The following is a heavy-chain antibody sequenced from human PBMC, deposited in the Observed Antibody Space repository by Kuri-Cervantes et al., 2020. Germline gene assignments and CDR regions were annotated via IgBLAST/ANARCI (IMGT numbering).Heavy chain of an antibody. D-gene: IGHD1-26*01. Sequence: GGSLRLSCAASGFTFSSYAMHWVRQAPGKGLEWVAVISYDGSNKYYADSVKGRFTISRDNSKNTLYLQMNSLRAEDTAVYYCARDGSVGADYYYYSMDVWGQGTTVTVSS. J-gene: IGHJ6*02. V-gene: IGHV3-30-3*01. CDR2: ISYDGSNK. CDR3: ARDGSVGADYYYYSMDV. CDR1: GFTFSSYA.